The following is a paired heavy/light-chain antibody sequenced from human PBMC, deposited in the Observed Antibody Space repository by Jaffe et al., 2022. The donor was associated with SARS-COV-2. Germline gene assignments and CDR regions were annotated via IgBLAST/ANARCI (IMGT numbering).Light chain of an antibody. CDR1: STDVGSYDL. J-gene: IGLJ1*01. CDR3: CSYVGSSTYV. Sequence: QSALTQPASVSGSPGQSITISCTGTSTDVGSYDLVSWYQIHPGKAPKLMIHEGTKRPSGVSNRFSGSKSGNTASLTISGLQAEDEADYYCCSYVGSSTYVFGTGTKVTVL. CDR2: EGT. V-gene: IGLV2-23*01.
Heavy chain of an antibody. D-gene: IGHD6-19*01. CDR1: GGTISSASYY. J-gene: IGHJ4*02. V-gene: IGHV4-39*01. CDR2: IYYTGIT. Sequence: QLQLQESGPGLVKSSETLSLTCTVSGGTISSASYYWGWIRQPPGKGLEWIGSIYYTGITYYNPSLKSRVTVSVDKPKNQFSLSLSSVTAADTAVYYCARLAVAVLFDNWGQGTLVTVSS. CDR3: ARLAVAVLFDN.